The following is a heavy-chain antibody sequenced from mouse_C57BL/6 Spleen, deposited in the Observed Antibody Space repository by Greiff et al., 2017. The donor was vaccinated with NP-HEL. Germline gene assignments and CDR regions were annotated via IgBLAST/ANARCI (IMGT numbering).Heavy chain of an antibody. D-gene: IGHD2-4*01. V-gene: IGHV1-39*01. CDR2: INPNYGTT. CDR3: ARGGITGNYYAMDY. CDR1: GYSFTDYN. J-gene: IGHJ4*01. Sequence: VQLQQSGPELVKPGASVKISCKASGYSFTDYNMNWVKQSNGKSLEWIGVINPNYGTTSYNQKFKGKATLTVDQSSSTAYMQLNSLTSEESAVYYGARGGITGNYYAMDYWGQGTSVTVSS.